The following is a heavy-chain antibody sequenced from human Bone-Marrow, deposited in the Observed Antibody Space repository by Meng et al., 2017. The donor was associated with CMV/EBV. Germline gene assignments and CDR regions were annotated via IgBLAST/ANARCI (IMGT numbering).Heavy chain of an antibody. V-gene: IGHV3-7*04. CDR3: ARFEAGVKTFDY. Sequence: GGSLRLSCAASGFTFSSYWMSWVRQAPGNGLEWVANIKQDASEKYYVGSVKGRFIISRDNAKNSLYLQMNSLRAEDTAVYYCARFEAGVKTFDYWGQGTLVTVSS. CDR2: IKQDASEK. J-gene: IGHJ4*02. CDR1: GFTFSSYW. D-gene: IGHD3-10*01.